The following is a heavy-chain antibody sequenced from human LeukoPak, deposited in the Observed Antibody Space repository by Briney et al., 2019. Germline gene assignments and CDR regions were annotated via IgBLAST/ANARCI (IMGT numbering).Heavy chain of an antibody. CDR3: ARESTAGYNSSWYGFRN. V-gene: IGHV3-7*01. Sequence: PGGSLRLSCAASRFTFSGYWMSWVRQAPGKGLEWVANINQDGSEKYYVDSVKGRSTISRDNAKNSLFLQMGSLRVEDTAVYYCARESTAGYNSSWYGFRNWGQGTLVSVSS. CDR1: RFTFSGYW. CDR2: INQDGSEK. J-gene: IGHJ1*01. D-gene: IGHD6-13*01.